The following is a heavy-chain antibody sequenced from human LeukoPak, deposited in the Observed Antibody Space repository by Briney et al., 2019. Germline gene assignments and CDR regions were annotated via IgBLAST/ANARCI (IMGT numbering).Heavy chain of an antibody. V-gene: IGHV3-66*01. CDR3: ARDRGCTSSGCPSGYFDY. D-gene: IGHD2-8*01. Sequence: GGSLRLSCAASGFSVSTYFMNWVRQAPGRGPEWVSVIYSGGTTYYGDSVRGRFTFSRDNSKNTLCLQMDSLSAEDTAVYYCARDRGCTSSGCPSGYFDYWGQGALVTVSS. CDR2: IYSGGTT. CDR1: GFSVSTYF. J-gene: IGHJ4*02.